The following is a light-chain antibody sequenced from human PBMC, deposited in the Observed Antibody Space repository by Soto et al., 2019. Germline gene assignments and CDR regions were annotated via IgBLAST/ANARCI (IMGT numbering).Light chain of an antibody. J-gene: IGKJ1*01. CDR1: QSVRRK. CDR3: QQYDKWPRT. CDR2: GAS. V-gene: IGKV3-15*01. Sequence: EVLMTQSPATLSVSPGEIATLSCRASQSVRRKLAWYQQTRGQAHRLLIYGASTRATGVPARFSGSGSGTEFTLTISNLQSSDFAVYYCQQYDKWPRTFGQGSKVE.